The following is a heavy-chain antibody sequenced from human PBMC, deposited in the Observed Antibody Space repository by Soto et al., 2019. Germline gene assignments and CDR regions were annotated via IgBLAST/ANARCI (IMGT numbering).Heavy chain of an antibody. CDR2: IYYSGST. V-gene: IGHV4-31*02. D-gene: IGHD3-10*01. CDR1: GGSISSGGYY. CDR3: ARDKDYYGSGKDGMDV. J-gene: IGHJ6*02. Sequence: KASETLSLTCTVSGGSISSGGYYWTWIRQHPGKGLEWMGYIYYSGSTYYNPSLKSRVTISVDTSKNQFSLKLSSVTAAATAVYYCARDKDYYGSGKDGMDVWGQGTTVTVSS.